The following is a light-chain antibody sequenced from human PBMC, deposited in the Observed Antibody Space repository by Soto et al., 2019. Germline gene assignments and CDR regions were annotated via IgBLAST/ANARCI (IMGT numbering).Light chain of an antibody. CDR3: QQYATSLTWT. CDR2: GAS. Sequence: EIVLTQSPGTLSLSPGERATLSCRASQTVGGNYLAWYQHKPGQAPRLLIYGASSRATGIPDRFTGSGSGTDFTLTISRLEPEDFAVYYCQQYATSLTWTFGQGTKVDIK. CDR1: QTVGGNY. V-gene: IGKV3-20*01. J-gene: IGKJ1*01.